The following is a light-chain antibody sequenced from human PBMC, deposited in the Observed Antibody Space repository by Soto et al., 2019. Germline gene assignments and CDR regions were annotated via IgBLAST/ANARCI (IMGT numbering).Light chain of an antibody. CDR3: QQYGSSPGYT. CDR1: QSVSSSY. V-gene: IGKV3-20*01. J-gene: IGKJ2*01. Sequence: EIVLTQSPGTLSLSPGERATLSCRASQSVSSSYLAWYQQKPGQAPRLLIYGASSRATGIPDRFSGSGSGTXFXXTIXXLEPEDFAVXYCQQYGSSPGYTFGQGTKLEIK. CDR2: GAS.